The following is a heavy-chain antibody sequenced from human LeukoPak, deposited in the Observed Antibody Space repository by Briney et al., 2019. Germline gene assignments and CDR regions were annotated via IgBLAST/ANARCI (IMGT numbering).Heavy chain of an antibody. CDR3: AEDGGGGTYSFDY. Sequence: GGSLRLSCAVSGFTFSANNMHWVRQAPGKGLEWVTFIDHDGSQKFYADSVKGRFTISRDNPKNALYLHINSLRPEDTAVYYCAEDGGGGTYSFDYWGQGSLVTVSS. J-gene: IGHJ4*02. V-gene: IGHV3-30*02. D-gene: IGHD3-16*01. CDR1: GFTFSANN. CDR2: IDHDGSQK.